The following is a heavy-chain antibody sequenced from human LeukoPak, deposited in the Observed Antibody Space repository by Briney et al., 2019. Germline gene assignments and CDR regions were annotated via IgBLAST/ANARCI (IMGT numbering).Heavy chain of an antibody. J-gene: IGHJ5*02. CDR2: IYHSGRT. CDR3: ARDSPGVRTTKNNWFDP. Sequence: SETLSLTCTVSGYSISSGYYWGWIRQPPGKGLEWIGSIYHSGRTFYNPSLKSRVTISVDTSKNQFSLKLTSVTAADTAVYYCARDSPGVRTTKNNWFDPWGQGTLVTVSS. V-gene: IGHV4-38-2*02. CDR1: GYSISSGYY. D-gene: IGHD3-10*01.